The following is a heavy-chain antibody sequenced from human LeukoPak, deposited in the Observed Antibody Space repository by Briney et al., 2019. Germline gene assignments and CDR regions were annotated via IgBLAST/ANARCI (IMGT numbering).Heavy chain of an antibody. CDR3: ARVPGVGAYGGGVDY. J-gene: IGHJ4*02. Sequence: GRSLRLSCAASGFTFSSYAMHWVRQAPGKGLEWVAVISYDGSNKYYADSVKGRFTISRDNSKNTLYLQMNSLRAEDTAVYYCARVPGVGAYGGGVDYWGQGTLVTVS. CDR1: GFTFSSYA. D-gene: IGHD1-26*01. V-gene: IGHV3-30-3*01. CDR2: ISYDGSNK.